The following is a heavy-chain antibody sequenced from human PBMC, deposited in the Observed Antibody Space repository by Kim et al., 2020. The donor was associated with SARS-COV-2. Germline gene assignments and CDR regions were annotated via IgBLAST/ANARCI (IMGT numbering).Heavy chain of an antibody. CDR3: ARDTGPSAYFDY. J-gene: IGHJ4*02. V-gene: IGHV3-66*01. CDR2: IYSGGST. D-gene: IGHD3-10*01. Sequence: GGSLRLSCAASGFTVSSNYMSWVRQAPGKGLEWVSVIYSGGSTYYGDSVKGRFPISRDNSKNTLYVQMNSLRAEDTAVYYCARDTGPSAYFDYWGQGTLVTVSS. CDR1: GFTVSSNY.